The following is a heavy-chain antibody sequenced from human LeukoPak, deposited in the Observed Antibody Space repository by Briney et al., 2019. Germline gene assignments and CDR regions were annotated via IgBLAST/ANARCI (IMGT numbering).Heavy chain of an antibody. Sequence: SETLSLTCAVSGGSISSSNWWSWVRQPPGKGLEWIGSIYHTGATYYNPSLKSRVTISLDTSKNQFSLKLKSVTAADTAVYYCARAVDSSAFSPFQYWGQGTLVTVSS. V-gene: IGHV4-4*02. CDR1: GGSISSSNW. J-gene: IGHJ1*01. CDR2: IYHTGAT. D-gene: IGHD3-22*01. CDR3: ARAVDSSAFSPFQY.